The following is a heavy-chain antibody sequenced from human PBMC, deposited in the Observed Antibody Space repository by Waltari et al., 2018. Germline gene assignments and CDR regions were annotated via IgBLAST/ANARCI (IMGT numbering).Heavy chain of an antibody. D-gene: IGHD2-21*02. CDR3: ARLVVVTAISFDY. Sequence: QVQLQQWGAGLLKPSETLSLTCAVYGGSFSGYYWSWIRQPPGKGLEWIGEINHSGSTNYNPSLKRRVTISVDTSKNQFSLKLSSVTAADTAVYYCARLVVVTAISFDYWGQGTLVTVSS. CDR2: INHSGST. V-gene: IGHV4-34*01. CDR1: GGSFSGYY. J-gene: IGHJ4*02.